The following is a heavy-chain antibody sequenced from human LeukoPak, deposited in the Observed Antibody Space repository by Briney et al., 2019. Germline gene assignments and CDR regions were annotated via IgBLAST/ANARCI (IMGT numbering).Heavy chain of an antibody. J-gene: IGHJ6*02. CDR1: GFTFSSYS. CDR2: ISSSSSYI. CDR3: ARLTTYYDSSGVSFMDV. V-gene: IGHV3-21*01. D-gene: IGHD3-22*01. Sequence: GGSLRLSCAASGFTFSSYSMNWVRQAPGKGLEWVSSISSSSSYIYYADSVKGRFTISRDNAKNSLYLHMNSLRAEDTAVYYCARLTTYYDSSGVSFMDVWGQGTTVTVSS.